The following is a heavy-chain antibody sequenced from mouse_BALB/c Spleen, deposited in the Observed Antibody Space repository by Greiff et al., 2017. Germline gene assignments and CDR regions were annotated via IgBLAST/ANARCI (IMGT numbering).Heavy chain of an antibody. J-gene: IGHJ4*01. Sequence: QVQLKESGAELVRPGVSVKISCKGSGYTFTDYAMHWVKQSHAKSLEWIGAISTYYGDASYNQKFKGKATMTVDKSSSTAYMELASLTSEDSAIYYCARSGLRVRGRGCGMDDWGEGTSVTVSA. CDR1: GYTFTDYA. D-gene: IGHD1-2*01. CDR3: ARSGLRVRGRGCGMDD. CDR2: ISTYYGDA. V-gene: IGHV1S137*01.